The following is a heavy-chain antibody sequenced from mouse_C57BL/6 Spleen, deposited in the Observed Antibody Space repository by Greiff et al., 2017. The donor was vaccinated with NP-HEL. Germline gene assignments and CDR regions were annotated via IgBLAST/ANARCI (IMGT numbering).Heavy chain of an antibody. CDR2: YPGSVNTY. V-gene: IGHV1-83*01. CDR3: RGFYYYGSLVAY. CDR1: YTFTDYYM. Sequence: VQLQQSGPELVKPGASVKMSCKASGYTFTDYYMHWVKQKPGKGLEWIGEIYPGSVNTYYNEKFKGKATLTADTSSSTAYMQLSSLTSEDSAVYFCARGFYYYGSLVAYWGQGTLVTVSA. J-gene: IGHJ3*01. D-gene: IGHD1-1*01.